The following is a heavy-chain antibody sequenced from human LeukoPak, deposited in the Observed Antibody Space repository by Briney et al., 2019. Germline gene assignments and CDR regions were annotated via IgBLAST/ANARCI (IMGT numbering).Heavy chain of an antibody. CDR3: ARSRYTGSHFDY. V-gene: IGHV3-74*01. J-gene: IGHJ4*02. CDR2: INSDGSSL. CDR1: GFTFSIYW. Sequence: GGSLTLSCAASGFTFSIYWVQWVRHAPGKGLVWISRINSDGSSLSYADSVKGRFTISRDNAKNTVYLQMNSLRAEDTAVYYCARSRYTGSHFDYWGQGTLVTVSS. D-gene: IGHD1-26*01.